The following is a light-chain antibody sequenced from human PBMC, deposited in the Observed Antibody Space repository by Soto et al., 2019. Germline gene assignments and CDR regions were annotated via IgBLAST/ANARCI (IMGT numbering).Light chain of an antibody. V-gene: IGLV2-14*01. J-gene: IGLJ1*01. CDR3: SSYTTRSARV. CDR2: EVF. CDR1: RSDIGAYDY. Sequence: QSALTQPASVSGSPGQSITISCTGTRSDIGAYDYVSWYQQHPGKAPRLLIYEVFNRPSGVSHRFSGSKSANTASLTISGLQAEDEADYYCSSYTTRSARVFGPGTKVTVL.